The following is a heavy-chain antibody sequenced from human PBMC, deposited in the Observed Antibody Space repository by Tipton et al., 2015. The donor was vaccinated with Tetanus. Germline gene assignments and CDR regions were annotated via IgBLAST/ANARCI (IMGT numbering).Heavy chain of an antibody. D-gene: IGHD1-26*01. J-gene: IGHJ4*02. Sequence: TLSLTCTVSGGSISSGGYYWSWVRQHPGKGLEWIGDIYYSGSTYYNPSLKSRVTISVDTSKNQFSLKLKSVTAADTAVYYCARDPARGARGWNYFDYWGQGTLVTVSS. CDR2: IYYSGST. CDR1: GGSISSGGYY. V-gene: IGHV4-31*03. CDR3: ARDPARGARGWNYFDY.